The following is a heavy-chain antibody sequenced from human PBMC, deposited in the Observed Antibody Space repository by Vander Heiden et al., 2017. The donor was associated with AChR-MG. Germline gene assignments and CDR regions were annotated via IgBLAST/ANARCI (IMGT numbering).Heavy chain of an antibody. Sequence: QVQLVESGGGVVQPGRSLRLSCAASGFTLSSYGMHWVRQAPGKGLEWVAVISYDGSNKYYADSVKGRFTISRDNSKNTLYLQMNSLRAEDTAVYYCAKDSDYGDYSYAFDIWGQGTMVTVSS. D-gene: IGHD4-17*01. CDR3: AKDSDYGDYSYAFDI. CDR2: ISYDGSNK. J-gene: IGHJ3*02. V-gene: IGHV3-30*18. CDR1: GFTLSSYG.